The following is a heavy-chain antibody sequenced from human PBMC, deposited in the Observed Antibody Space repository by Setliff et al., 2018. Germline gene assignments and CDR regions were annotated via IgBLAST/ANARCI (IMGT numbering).Heavy chain of an antibody. J-gene: IGHJ5*02. V-gene: IGHV3-7*03. CDR1: GFAFSRYW. D-gene: IGHD3-22*01. CDR3: ARGNFYYFDRTGRGPNWFDP. CDR2: IKPDGTET. Sequence: GGSLRLSCAASGFAFSRYWMHWVRQVPGKGLEWVANIKPDGTETYYVDSVKGRFTVSRDNPKNSLYLQMSSLRAEDTAIYYCARGNFYYFDRTGRGPNWFDPWGQGTLVTVSS.